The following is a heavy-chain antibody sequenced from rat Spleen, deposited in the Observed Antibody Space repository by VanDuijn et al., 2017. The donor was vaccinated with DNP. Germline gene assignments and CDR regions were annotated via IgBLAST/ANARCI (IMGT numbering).Heavy chain of an antibody. CDR1: GYTFTSYY. D-gene: IGHD1-3*01. CDR3: ARPQIFNYGNYGFAY. V-gene: IGHV1-43*01. Sequence: QVQLQQSGAELAKPGSSVMISCKASGYTFTSYYISWIKQTTGQGLEYIGYINTGSGGTHYNEKFKGKATLTVDKSSSTAFMQLSSLTPDDSAVYYCARPQIFNYGNYGFAYWGQGTLVTVSS. J-gene: IGHJ3*01. CDR2: INTGSGGT.